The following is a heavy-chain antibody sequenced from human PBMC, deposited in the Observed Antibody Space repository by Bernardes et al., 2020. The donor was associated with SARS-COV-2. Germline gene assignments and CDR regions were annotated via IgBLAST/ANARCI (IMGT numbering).Heavy chain of an antibody. Sequence: SETLSLTCVVSGYSISSCYYWCWLRQPPGKGLAWICIIYHSGSTYCNPSLRSRVTLSVDTSQNQFSLKLSSVTAADTAVYYCARENAYCTGGTCAGREHPFDSWGQGNLVTVAS. V-gene: IGHV4-38-2*02. CDR2: IYHSGST. CDR3: ARENAYCTGGTCAGREHPFDS. CDR1: GYSISSCYY. D-gene: IGHD2-15*01. J-gene: IGHJ4*02.